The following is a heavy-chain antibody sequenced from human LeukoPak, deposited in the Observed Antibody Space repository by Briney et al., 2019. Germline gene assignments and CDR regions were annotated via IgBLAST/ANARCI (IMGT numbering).Heavy chain of an antibody. V-gene: IGHV1-2*02. CDR1: AYTLTSYF. CDR3: ARDRSSGWYHREVWFDP. J-gene: IGHJ5*02. CDR2: INPNSGGT. D-gene: IGHD6-19*01. Sequence: AASVKVSCKASAYTLTSYFMHWVRQAPGQGLEWMGWINPNSGGTNYAQKFQGRVTMTRDTSISTAYMELSRLRSDDTAVYYCARDRSSGWYHREVWFDPWGQGTLVTVSS.